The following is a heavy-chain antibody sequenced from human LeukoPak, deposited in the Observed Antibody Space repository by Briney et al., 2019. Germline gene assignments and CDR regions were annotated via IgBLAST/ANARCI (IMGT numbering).Heavy chain of an antibody. Sequence: SQTLSLTCTVSGGSISSGSYYWSWIRQPAGKGLEWIGRIYTSGSTNYNPSLKSRVTISVDTSKNQFSLKLSSVTDADTAVYYCSRSRITGTAPYGYWGQGTLVTVSS. CDR1: GGSISSGSYY. J-gene: IGHJ4*02. V-gene: IGHV4-61*02. D-gene: IGHD1-7*01. CDR2: IYTSGST. CDR3: SRSRITGTAPYGY.